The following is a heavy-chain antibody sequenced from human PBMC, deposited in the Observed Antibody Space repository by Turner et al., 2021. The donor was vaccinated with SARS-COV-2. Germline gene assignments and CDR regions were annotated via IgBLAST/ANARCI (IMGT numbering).Heavy chain of an antibody. J-gene: IGHJ4*02. Sequence: YSMNWVRQTPGKGLEWVSYITGSSGTIYYADSVRGRFTISRDNAKNSLYLQMNSLRAEDTAVYYCARDRHVTTPLGTIYWGQGTLVTVSS. CDR1: YS. CDR3: ARDRHVTTPLGTIY. CDR2: ITGSSGTI. D-gene: IGHD4-17*01. V-gene: IGHV3-48*01.